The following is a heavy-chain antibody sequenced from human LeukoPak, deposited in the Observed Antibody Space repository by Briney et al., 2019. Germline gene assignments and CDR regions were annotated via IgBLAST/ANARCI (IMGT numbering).Heavy chain of an antibody. V-gene: IGHV1-18*01. CDR3: AGVHFKGDFWSGYRNYWYFDL. D-gene: IGHD3-3*01. J-gene: IGHJ2*01. CDR2: ISAYNGNT. CDR1: GYTFTSYG. Sequence: GASVKVSCKASGYTFTSYGISWLRQAPGQGLEWMGWISAYNGNTNYAQKLQGRVTMTTDTSTSTAYMELRSLRSDDTAVYYCAGVHFKGDFWSGYRNYWYFDLWGRGTLVTVSS.